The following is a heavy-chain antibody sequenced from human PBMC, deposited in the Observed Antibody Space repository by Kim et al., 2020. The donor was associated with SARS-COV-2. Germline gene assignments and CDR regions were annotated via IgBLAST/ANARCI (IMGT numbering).Heavy chain of an antibody. Sequence: GGSLRLSCAASGFTFSSYGMHWVRQAPGKGLEWVAVIWYDGSNKYYADSVKGRFTISRDNSKNTLYLQMNSLRAEDTAVYYCARATLYDIAVAGDYWGQGTLVTVSS. D-gene: IGHD6-19*01. V-gene: IGHV3-33*08. CDR2: IWYDGSNK. CDR1: GFTFSSYG. CDR3: ARATLYDIAVAGDY. J-gene: IGHJ4*02.